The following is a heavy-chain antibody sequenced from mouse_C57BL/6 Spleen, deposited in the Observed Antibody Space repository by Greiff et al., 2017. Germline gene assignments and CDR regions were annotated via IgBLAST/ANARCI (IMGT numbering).Heavy chain of an antibody. V-gene: IGHV1-58*01. CDR2: IYIGNGYT. CDR1: GYTFTSYG. CDR3: AMKCLSTMITTGAMDY. Sequence: EVQLQQSGAELVRPGSSVKMSCKTSGYTFTSYGINWVKQRPGQGLEWIGYIYIGNGYTEYNEKFKGKATLTSDTSSSTAYMQLSSLTSEDSAIYFCAMKCLSTMITTGAMDYWGQGTSVTVSS. D-gene: IGHD2-4*01. J-gene: IGHJ4*01.